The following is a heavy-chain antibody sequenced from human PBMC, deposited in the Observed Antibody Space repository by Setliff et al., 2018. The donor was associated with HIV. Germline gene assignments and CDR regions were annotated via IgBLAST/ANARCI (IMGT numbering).Heavy chain of an antibody. CDR2: ISYSGST. V-gene: IGHV4-34*01. Sequence: SETLSLTCAVSGGSLSGYYWSWVRQAPGKGLEWIGEISYSGSTNYIPSLKSRVTMSLDTSKNQFSLKLNSVTALDTAVYYCARHSPSDYWGQGTLVTVSS. CDR1: GGSLSGYY. CDR3: ARHSPSDY. J-gene: IGHJ4*02.